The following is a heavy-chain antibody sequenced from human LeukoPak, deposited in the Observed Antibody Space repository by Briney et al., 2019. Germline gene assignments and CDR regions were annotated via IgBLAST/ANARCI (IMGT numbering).Heavy chain of an antibody. D-gene: IGHD2-21*02. CDR3: ARTLTLPNWFDP. CDR1: GYTFTSYH. CDR2: VNPSGSST. V-gene: IGHV1-46*01. J-gene: IGHJ5*02. Sequence: ASVKVSCKASGYTFTSYHLHWVRQAPGQGLEWMGIVNPSGSSTSYAQKFQGRVTMTRDTSTSTVYMELSSLRSEDTAVYYCARTLTLPNWFDPWGQGTLVTVSS.